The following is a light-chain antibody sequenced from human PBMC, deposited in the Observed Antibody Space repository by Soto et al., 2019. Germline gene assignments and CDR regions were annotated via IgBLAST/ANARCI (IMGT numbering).Light chain of an antibody. Sequence: DIQMTQSPSSLSASVGDTITITCRASQGISNSLNWYQLKPGEAPKHLIYDASYLATGVPSRFSGGGSRTHVTFPVSSLQTEDIATYYCHQYNNDPFTFGPGTKVDLK. CDR2: DAS. CDR3: HQYNNDPFT. CDR1: QGISNS. V-gene: IGKV1-33*01. J-gene: IGKJ3*01.